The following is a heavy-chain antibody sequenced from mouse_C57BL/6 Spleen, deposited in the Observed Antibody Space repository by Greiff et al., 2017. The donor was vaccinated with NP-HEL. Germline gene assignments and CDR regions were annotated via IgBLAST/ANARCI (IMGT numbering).Heavy chain of an antibody. Sequence: EVQLVESGPGLVKPSQSLSLTCSVTGYSITSGYYWNWIRQFPGNKLEWMGYISYDGSNNYNPSLKNRISITRDTSKNQFFLKLNSVTTEDTATYYCARKAGRGFDYWGQGTTLTVSS. D-gene: IGHD4-1*01. V-gene: IGHV3-6*01. J-gene: IGHJ2*01. CDR3: ARKAGRGFDY. CDR1: GYSITSGYY. CDR2: ISYDGSN.